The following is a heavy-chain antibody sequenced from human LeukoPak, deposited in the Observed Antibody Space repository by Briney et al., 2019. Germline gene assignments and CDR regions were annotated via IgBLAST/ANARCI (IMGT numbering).Heavy chain of an antibody. D-gene: IGHD3-16*01. Sequence: GGTLRLSCAASGFTFSSYGMSWVRQAPGKGLEWVSAISGSGGSTYYADSVKGRFTISRDNSKNTLYLQMNSLRAEDTAVYYCARGRYYFDYWGQGTLVTVSS. J-gene: IGHJ4*02. CDR1: GFTFSSYG. CDR2: ISGSGGST. V-gene: IGHV3-23*01. CDR3: ARGRYYFDY.